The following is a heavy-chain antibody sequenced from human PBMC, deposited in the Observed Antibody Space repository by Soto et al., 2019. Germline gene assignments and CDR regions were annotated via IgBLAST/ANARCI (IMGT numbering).Heavy chain of an antibody. Sequence: SGPTLVNPTQTLTLTCTFSGFSLSTSGVGVGWILQPPGKALEWLALIYWNDDKRYSPSLKSRLTITKDTSKNQVVLTMTNMDPVDTATYYCAHRLNGIAAAGTGWFDPWGQGTLVTVSS. CDR3: AHRLNGIAAAGTGWFDP. V-gene: IGHV2-5*01. J-gene: IGHJ5*02. D-gene: IGHD6-13*01. CDR1: GFSLSTSGVG. CDR2: IYWNDDK.